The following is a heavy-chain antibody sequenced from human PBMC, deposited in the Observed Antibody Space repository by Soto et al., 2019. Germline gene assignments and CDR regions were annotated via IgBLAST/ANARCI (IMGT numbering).Heavy chain of an antibody. CDR2: IYHSGST. V-gene: IGHV4-30-2*01. Sequence: SETLSLTCAVSGGSISSGGYSWSWIRQPPGKGLEWIGYIYHSGSTYYNPSLKSRVTISVDRSKNQFSLKLSSVTAADTAVYYCARGRGYGDYDYWYFDLWGRGTLVTFSS. CDR3: ARGRGYGDYDYWYFDL. J-gene: IGHJ2*01. D-gene: IGHD4-17*01. CDR1: GGSISSGGYS.